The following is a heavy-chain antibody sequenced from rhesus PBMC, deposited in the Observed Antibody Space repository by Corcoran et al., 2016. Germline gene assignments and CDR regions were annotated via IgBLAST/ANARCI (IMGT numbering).Heavy chain of an antibody. CDR1: GGSFSSYW. V-gene: IGHV4-80*01. CDR3: ARYFYYDSGYYTDAGLDS. CDR2: INGNSGST. J-gene: IGHJ6*01. Sequence: QVQPQESGPGLVKPSETLSLTCAVSGGSFSSYWWSWIRPPPGKGLEWIGEINGNSGSTNYNPSLKSRVTISKDASKNQFSLKLSSVTAADTAVYYCARYFYYDSGYYTDAGLDSWGQGVVVTVSS. D-gene: IGHD3-28*01.